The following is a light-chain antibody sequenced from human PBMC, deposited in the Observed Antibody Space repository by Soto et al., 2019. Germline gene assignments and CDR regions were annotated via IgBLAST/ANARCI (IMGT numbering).Light chain of an antibody. V-gene: IGLV2-11*01. J-gene: IGLJ1*01. CDR2: DVS. CDR3: CSYAGTYTYV. Sequence: QAVLNQPPSVSRSPGQAVAISCTGNSSDIGGYNYVSWFQQHPGKAPKLMIYDVSKWPSGVPDRFSGSKSGNTASLTISGLQAEDEADYYCCSYAGTYTYVFGTGTKVTVL. CDR1: SSDIGGYNY.